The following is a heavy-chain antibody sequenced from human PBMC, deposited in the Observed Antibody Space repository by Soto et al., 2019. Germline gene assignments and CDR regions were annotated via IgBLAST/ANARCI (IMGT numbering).Heavy chain of an antibody. Sequence: SETLSLTCTVSGGSISSSSYYWGWIRQPPGKGLEWIGSIYYSGSTYYNPSLKSRVTISVDTSKNQFSLKLSSVTAADTAVYYCARQAGGGSWTGDYWGQGTLVTVSS. J-gene: IGHJ4*02. CDR3: ARQAGGGSWTGDY. CDR2: IYYSGST. D-gene: IGHD2-15*01. V-gene: IGHV4-39*01. CDR1: GGSISSSSYY.